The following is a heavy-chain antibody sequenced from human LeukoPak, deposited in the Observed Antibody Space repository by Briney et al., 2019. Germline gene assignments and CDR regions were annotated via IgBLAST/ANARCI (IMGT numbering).Heavy chain of an antibody. Sequence: GGSLRLSCAASGFTFSDYAMSWVRQAPGKGLEWVSTVSGIGDTTVYADSVQGRFTISRDSAKHTLFLQMNSLRAKDTAVYYCAKDTISMLRGVFDYWGQGTLVTVSS. V-gene: IGHV3-23*01. J-gene: IGHJ4*02. CDR3: AKDTISMLRGVFDY. CDR1: GFTFSDYA. D-gene: IGHD3-10*01. CDR2: VSGIGDTT.